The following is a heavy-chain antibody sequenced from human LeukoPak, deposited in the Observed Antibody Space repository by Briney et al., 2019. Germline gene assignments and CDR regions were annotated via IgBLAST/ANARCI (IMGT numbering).Heavy chain of an antibody. CDR1: GFAFSRYG. D-gene: IGHD6-13*01. J-gene: IGHJ5*02. CDR2: MWYDGSNE. CDR3: AREHTIAATGAHWFAP. V-gene: IGHV3-33*01. Sequence: GGSLRLSCAASGFAFSRYGMHWLRQAPGTGLEWVAVMWYDGSNEAYADSVRGRFTISRDNSENRLYLQMSSLRVEDTAVYYCAREHTIAATGAHWFAPWGQGTLVTVSS.